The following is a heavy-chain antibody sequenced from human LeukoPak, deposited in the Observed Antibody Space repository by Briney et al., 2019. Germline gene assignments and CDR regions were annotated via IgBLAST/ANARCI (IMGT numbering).Heavy chain of an antibody. D-gene: IGHD1-26*01. CDR2: ISISSTTI. Sequence: PAGSLTLTCTVSGCAISSYCWNWIRQAPGKGLEWVSYISISSTTIYYADSVKGRFTISRDNAKNSLYLQMNSLSDEDTAVYYCARGAATCDYWGQGTLVTVSS. CDR1: GCAISSYC. J-gene: IGHJ4*02. CDR3: ARGAATCDY. V-gene: IGHV3-48*02.